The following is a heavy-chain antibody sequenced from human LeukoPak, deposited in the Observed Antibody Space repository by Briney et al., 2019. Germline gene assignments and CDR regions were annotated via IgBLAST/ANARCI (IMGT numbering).Heavy chain of an antibody. CDR2: INHSGST. CDR3: ARHAPVRFLEWLLPPALVDV. CDR1: GGSFSGYY. Sequence: SETLSLTCAVYGGSFSGYYWSWIRQPPGKGLEWIGEINHSGSTNYNPSLKSRVTISVDTSKNQFSLKLSSVTAADTAVYYCARHAPVRFLEWLLPPALVDVWGKGTTVTVSS. D-gene: IGHD3-3*01. V-gene: IGHV4-34*01. J-gene: IGHJ6*04.